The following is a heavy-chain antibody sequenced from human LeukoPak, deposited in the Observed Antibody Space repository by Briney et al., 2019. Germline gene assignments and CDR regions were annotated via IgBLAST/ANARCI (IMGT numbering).Heavy chain of an antibody. CDR1: GFTFSSYW. V-gene: IGHV4-34*01. Sequence: SCAASGFTFSSYWMSWIRQPPGKGLEWIGEINHSGSTNYNPSLKSRVTISVDTSKNQFSLKLSSVTAADTAVYYCARARTSNWNDVEWFDPWGQGTLVTVSS. CDR3: ARARTSNWNDVEWFDP. J-gene: IGHJ5*02. D-gene: IGHD1-20*01. CDR2: INHSGST.